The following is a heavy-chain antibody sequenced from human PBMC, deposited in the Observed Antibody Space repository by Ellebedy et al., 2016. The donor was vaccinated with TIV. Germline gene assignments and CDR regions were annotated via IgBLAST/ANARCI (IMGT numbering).Heavy chain of an antibody. CDR1: GGSISSSNYY. CDR2: IYSSGST. V-gene: IGHV4-39*07. CDR3: VRGLGIARF. D-gene: IGHD6-13*01. Sequence: MPSETLSLTCTVSGGSISSSNYYWGWIRQPPGKGLEWIGSIYSSGSTYYNPSLKIRLSISVDTSKNQFSLNLTSVTAADRAVYYCVRGLGIARFWGQGTLVTVSS. J-gene: IGHJ4*02.